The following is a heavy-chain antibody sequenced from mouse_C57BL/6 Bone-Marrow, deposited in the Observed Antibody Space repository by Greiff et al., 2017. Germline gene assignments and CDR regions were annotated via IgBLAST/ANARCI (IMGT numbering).Heavy chain of an antibody. D-gene: IGHD1-1*01. CDR3: ARADGSSPDY. J-gene: IGHJ2*01. CDR2: IYPGSGST. V-gene: IGHV1-55*01. Sequence: GQGLEWIGDIYPGSGSTNYNEKFKSKATLTVDTSSSTAYMQLSSLTSEDSAVYYCARADGSSPDYWGQGTTLTVSS.